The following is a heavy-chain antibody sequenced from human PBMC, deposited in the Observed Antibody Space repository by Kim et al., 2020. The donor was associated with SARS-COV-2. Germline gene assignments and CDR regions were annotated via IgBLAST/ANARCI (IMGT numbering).Heavy chain of an antibody. D-gene: IGHD6-13*01. J-gene: IGHJ4*02. CDR1: GFTFSNYA. CDR3: AKEHQSWYDLGLFDY. Sequence: GGSLRLSCAASGFTFSNYAMSWVRQAPGKGLEWVSGITGSGGSTYYADSVKGRFTISRDNSTNTLYLQMNSLRAEDTAAYYCAKEHQSWYDLGLFDYWGQGTLVTVSS. V-gene: IGHV3-23*01. CDR2: ITGSGGST.